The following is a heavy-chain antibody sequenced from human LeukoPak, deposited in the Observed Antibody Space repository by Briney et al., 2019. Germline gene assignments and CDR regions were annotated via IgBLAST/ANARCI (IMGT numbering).Heavy chain of an antibody. V-gene: IGHV4-4*07. J-gene: IGHJ4*02. Sequence: SETLSLTCTGSGGSISSYYRSWIRQPAGKGLEWIGRIYTSGSTNYNPSLKSRVTMSVDTSKNQFSMKLSSVTAADTAVYYCARHVEDYYGSGRRNYFDYWGQGTLVTVSS. CDR3: ARHVEDYYGSGRRNYFDY. D-gene: IGHD3-10*01. CDR1: GGSISSYY. CDR2: IYTSGST.